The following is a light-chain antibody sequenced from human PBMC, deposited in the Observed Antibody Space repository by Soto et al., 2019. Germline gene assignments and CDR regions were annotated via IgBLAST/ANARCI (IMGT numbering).Light chain of an antibody. V-gene: IGKV3-20*01. Sequence: EMGLTQSPGTLSLSPGERATLSCRASQSVSSSYLAGYQQKPGQAPRLVIYGASSRATGIPDRFSGSGSGTDFTLTISRLEPEDFAVYYYQQYGSSPRTFGQGTKVEIK. J-gene: IGKJ1*01. CDR1: QSVSSSY. CDR3: QQYGSSPRT. CDR2: GAS.